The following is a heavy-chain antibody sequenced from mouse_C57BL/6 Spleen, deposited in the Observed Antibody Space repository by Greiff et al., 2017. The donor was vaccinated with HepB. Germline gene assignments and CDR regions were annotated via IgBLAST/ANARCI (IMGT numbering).Heavy chain of an antibody. CDR2: IDPSDSET. J-gene: IGHJ2*01. Sequence: VQLQQPGAELVRPGSSVKLSCKASGYTFTSYWMHWVKQRPIQGLEWIGNIDPSDSETHYNQKFKDKATLTVDKSSSTAYMQLSSLTSEDSAVYYCARYPNWDEGYFDYWGQGTTLTVSS. CDR3: ARYPNWDEGYFDY. D-gene: IGHD4-1*01. V-gene: IGHV1-52*01. CDR1: GYTFTSYW.